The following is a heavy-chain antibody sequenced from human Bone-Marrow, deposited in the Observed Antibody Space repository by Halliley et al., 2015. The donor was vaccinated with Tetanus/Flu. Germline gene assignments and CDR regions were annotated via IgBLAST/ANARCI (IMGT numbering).Heavy chain of an antibody. D-gene: IGHD6-19*01. CDR3: TREDSSGWYDY. V-gene: IGHV3-74*01. J-gene: IGHJ4*02. Sequence: GLVWVSRIYPDGSATGYADSVKGRFTISRDNAKNTLFLHMNSLRADDTALYYCTREDSSGWYDYWGRGTLVTVSS. CDR2: IYPDGSAT.